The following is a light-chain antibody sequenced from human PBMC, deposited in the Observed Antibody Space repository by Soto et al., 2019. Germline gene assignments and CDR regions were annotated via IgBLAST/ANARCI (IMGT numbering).Light chain of an antibody. V-gene: IGKV3-11*01. J-gene: IGKJ1*01. CDR2: DAS. CDR3: QQRSNWPRRWT. CDR1: QSVSSY. Sequence: EIVLTQSPATLSLSPGERATLSCRASQSVSSYLAWYQQKPGQAPRLLIYDASNRATGIPARFSGSGSGTDFTLTISSLEPEDFAVYYCQQRSNWPRRWTCGQGTKVEIK.